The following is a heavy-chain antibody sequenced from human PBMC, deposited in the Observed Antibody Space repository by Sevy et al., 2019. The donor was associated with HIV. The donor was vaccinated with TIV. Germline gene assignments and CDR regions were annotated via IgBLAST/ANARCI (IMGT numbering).Heavy chain of an antibody. CDR2: ISAYNGNT. CDR1: GYTFTSYG. V-gene: IGHV1-18*01. Sequence: ASVKVSCKASGYTFTSYGISWVRQAPGQGLEWMGWISAYNGNTNHAQKLQGRVTMTTDTSTSTAYMELRSLRSDDTAVYYCARLCDYACQTTHYYYYYGMDVWGQGTTVTVSS. D-gene: IGHD4-17*01. CDR3: ARLCDYACQTTHYYYYYGMDV. J-gene: IGHJ6*02.